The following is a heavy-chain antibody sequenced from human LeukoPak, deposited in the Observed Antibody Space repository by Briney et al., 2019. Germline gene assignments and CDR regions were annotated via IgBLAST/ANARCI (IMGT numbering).Heavy chain of an antibody. J-gene: IGHJ4*02. CDR2: IRYDGSNK. V-gene: IGHV3-30*02. D-gene: IGHD3-3*01. CDR3: TKGREYDFWSGYFFDS. CDR1: GFTFSSYG. Sequence: GGSLRLSCAASGFTFSSYGMHWVRQAPGKGLEWVAFIRYDGSNKYYADSVKGRFTISRDNSKNTVYLQMIGLRAEDTAIYYCTKGREYDFWSGYFFDSWGQGNLVTVSS.